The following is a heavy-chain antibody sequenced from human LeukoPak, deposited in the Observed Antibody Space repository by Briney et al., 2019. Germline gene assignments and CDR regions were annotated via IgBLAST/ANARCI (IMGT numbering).Heavy chain of an antibody. J-gene: IGHJ5*02. CDR3: ARAVSIAVAAKWDRLNWFDP. CDR1: GGSISSGGYY. D-gene: IGHD6-19*01. Sequence: PSETLSLTCTVSGGSISSGGYYWSWIRQPPGKGLEWIGYIYHSGSTYYNPSLKSRVTISVDRSKNQFSLKLSSVTAADTAVYYCARAVSIAVAAKWDRLNWFDPWGQGTLVTVSS. CDR2: IYHSGST. V-gene: IGHV4-30-2*01.